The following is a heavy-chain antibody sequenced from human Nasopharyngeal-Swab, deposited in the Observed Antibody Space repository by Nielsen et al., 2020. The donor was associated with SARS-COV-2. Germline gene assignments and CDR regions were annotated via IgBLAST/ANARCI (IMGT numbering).Heavy chain of an antibody. CDR1: GGSISSYY. V-gene: IGHV4-59*01. Sequence: SETLSLTCTVSGGSISSYYWSWIRQPPGKGLEWIGYIYYSGSTNYNPSLKSRVTISVDTSKNQFSLKLSSVTAADTAAYYCARESDYYDSSGSLGDAFDIWGQGTMVTVSS. CDR2: IYYSGST. J-gene: IGHJ3*02. D-gene: IGHD3-22*01. CDR3: ARESDYYDSSGSLGDAFDI.